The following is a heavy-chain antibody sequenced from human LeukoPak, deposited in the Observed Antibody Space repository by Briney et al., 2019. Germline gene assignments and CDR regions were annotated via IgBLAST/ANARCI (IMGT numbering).Heavy chain of an antibody. CDR3: ASLRYNWNDGPGAFDI. V-gene: IGHV3-21*01. J-gene: IGHJ3*02. CDR1: GFTFSSYS. CDR2: ISSSSSYI. D-gene: IGHD1-1*01. Sequence: GGSLRLSCAASGFTFSSYSMNWVRQAPGKGLEWVSSISSSSSYIYYADSVKGRFTISRDNAKNSLYLQMNSLRAEDTAVYYCASLRYNWNDGPGAFDIWGQGTMVTVSS.